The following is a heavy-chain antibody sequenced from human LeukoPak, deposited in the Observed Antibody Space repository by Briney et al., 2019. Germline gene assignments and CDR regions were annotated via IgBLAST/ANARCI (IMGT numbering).Heavy chain of an antibody. V-gene: IGHV1-8*01. CDR3: ARAPSITGTTPPGY. CDR1: GYTFTSYD. Sequence: ASVKVSCKASGYTFTSYDINWVRQATGQGLEWMGWMNPNSGNTGYAQKFQGRVTMTRNTSISAAYMELSSLRSEDTAVYYCARAPSITGTTPPGYWGQGTLVTVSS. J-gene: IGHJ4*02. D-gene: IGHD1-7*01. CDR2: MNPNSGNT.